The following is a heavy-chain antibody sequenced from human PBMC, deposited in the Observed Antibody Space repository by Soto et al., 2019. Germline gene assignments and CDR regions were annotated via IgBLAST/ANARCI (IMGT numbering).Heavy chain of an antibody. CDR1: GASIATYY. D-gene: IGHD3-10*01. J-gene: IGHJ4*02. Sequence: PSETLSLTCTVSGASIATYYWTWIRQSPGKELEWIGDFHYSGRTIYNPSLNSRVSMSADTSKNQVFLTVRSVTASDTAVYYCARHLIYTRAIDHWGQGTLVTVSS. V-gene: IGHV4-59*08. CDR2: FHYSGRT. CDR3: ARHLIYTRAIDH.